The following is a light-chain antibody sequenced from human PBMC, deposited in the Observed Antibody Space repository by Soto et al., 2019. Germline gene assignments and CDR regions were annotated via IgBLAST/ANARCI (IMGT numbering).Light chain of an antibody. CDR2: QAS. CDR3: QQYHSYPYS. CDR1: QSVSPW. Sequence: DIHMTQSPSTLSVSVRDRVTITCRASQSVSPWLAWYQQKPGKAPRLLIYQASTLESGVPSRFSCSGTGTEFTLTISSLQPDDFATYYCQQYHSYPYSFGQGTKLEI. J-gene: IGKJ2*01. V-gene: IGKV1-5*03.